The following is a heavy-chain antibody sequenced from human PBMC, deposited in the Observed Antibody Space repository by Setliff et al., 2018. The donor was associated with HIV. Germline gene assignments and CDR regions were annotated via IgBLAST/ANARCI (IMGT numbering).Heavy chain of an antibody. V-gene: IGHV1-46*01. CDR3: ARGPWIQLWSSELDAFDI. J-gene: IGHJ3*02. CDR2: INPNGGTT. Sequence: ASVKVSCKASGYTFTSYYFHWVRQAPGQGLEWMGVINPNGGTTNYARKFQGRVTMTRDTSTSTVYMELSSLRSEDTAVFFCARGPWIQLWSSELDAFDIWGQGTMVTVSS. CDR1: GYTFTSYY. D-gene: IGHD5-18*01.